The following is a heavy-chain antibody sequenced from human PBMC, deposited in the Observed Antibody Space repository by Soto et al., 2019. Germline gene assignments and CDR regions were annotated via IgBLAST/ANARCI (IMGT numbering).Heavy chain of an antibody. Sequence: PSETLSLTCTVSGASISGFYWSWIRKSAGKGLEWIGRIYATGTTDCNPSLKSRVMMSVDTSKKQFSLKLRSVTAADTAVYYCVRDGTKTLRDWFDPWGQVISVTVSS. CDR2: IYATGTT. CDR3: VRDGTKTLRDWFDP. J-gene: IGHJ5*02. D-gene: IGHD1-1*01. CDR1: GASISGFY. V-gene: IGHV4-4*07.